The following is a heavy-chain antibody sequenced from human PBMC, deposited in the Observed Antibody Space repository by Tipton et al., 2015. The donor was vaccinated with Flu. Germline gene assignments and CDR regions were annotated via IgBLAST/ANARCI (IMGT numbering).Heavy chain of an antibody. CDR3: ARGDYSLDAFDI. J-gene: IGHJ3*02. CDR2: IYSGGST. D-gene: IGHD4-11*01. V-gene: IGHV3-53*05. CDR1: GFTVSSNY. Sequence: SLRLSCAASGFTVSSNYMSWVRQAPGKGLEWVSVIYSGGSTYYADSVKGRFTISRGNSKNTLYLQMNSLRAEDTAVYYCARGDYSLDAFDIWGQGTMVTVSS.